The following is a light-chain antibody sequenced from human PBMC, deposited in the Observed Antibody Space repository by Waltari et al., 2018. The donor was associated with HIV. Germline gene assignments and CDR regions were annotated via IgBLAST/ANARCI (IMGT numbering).Light chain of an antibody. CDR2: KDT. V-gene: IGLV3-25*03. CDR1: ALPNQY. CDR3: QSADSNASLWV. Sequence: SSELTQPPSVSVSPGPTPRITCSGDALPNQYAYCYQQRPGQAPGLVIYKDTERHSGIPERFSGSSSGTTATLTIIGVQAQDEADYHCQSADSNASLWVFGGGTKLTVL. J-gene: IGLJ3*02.